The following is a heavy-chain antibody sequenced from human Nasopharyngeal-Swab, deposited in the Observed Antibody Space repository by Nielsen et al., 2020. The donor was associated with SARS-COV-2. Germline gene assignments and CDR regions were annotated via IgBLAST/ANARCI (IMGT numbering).Heavy chain of an antibody. Sequence: SVKVSCKASGATFSSHGISWVRKAPGQGLEWMGRIIPFLGIANYARKFQGRVTITADKSTSTAYMELSSLRSEDTAVYYCAREAGDSSGYTLVFWDSWGQGTLVTVSS. CDR1: GATFSSHG. V-gene: IGHV1-69*04. CDR3: AREAGDSSGYTLVFWDS. J-gene: IGHJ4*02. D-gene: IGHD3-22*01. CDR2: IIPFLGIA.